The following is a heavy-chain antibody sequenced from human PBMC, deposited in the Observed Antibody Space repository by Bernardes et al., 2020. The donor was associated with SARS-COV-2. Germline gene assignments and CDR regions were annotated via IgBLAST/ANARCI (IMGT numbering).Heavy chain of an antibody. J-gene: IGHJ6*02. D-gene: IGHD3-3*01. CDR3: ARGQPEQYDFADSYGMDV. Sequence: ASVEVSCKASGYTFTGYYMHWVRQAPGQGLEWMGWINPNSGGTNYAQKFQGRVTMTRDTSISTAYMELSRLRSDDTAVYYCARGQPEQYDFADSYGMDVWGQGTTVTVSS. V-gene: IGHV1-2*02. CDR2: INPNSGGT. CDR1: GYTFTGYY.